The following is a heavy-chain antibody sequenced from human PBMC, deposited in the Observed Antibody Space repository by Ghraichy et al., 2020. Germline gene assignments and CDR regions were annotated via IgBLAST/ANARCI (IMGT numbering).Heavy chain of an antibody. CDR1: GGSFSGYY. V-gene: IGHV4-34*01. J-gene: IGHJ6*02. Sequence: SETLSLTCAVYGGSFSGYYWSWIRQPPGKGLEWIGEINHSGSTNYNPSLKSRVTISVDTSKNQFSLKLSSVTAADTAVYYCARGIIAARRHYYYGMDVWGQGTTVTVSS. CDR2: INHSGST. CDR3: ARGIIAARRHYYYGMDV. D-gene: IGHD6-6*01.